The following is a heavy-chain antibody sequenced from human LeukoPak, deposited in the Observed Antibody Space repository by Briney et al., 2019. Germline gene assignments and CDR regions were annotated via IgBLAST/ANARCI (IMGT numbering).Heavy chain of an antibody. J-gene: IGHJ4*02. CDR2: VAWDGGGT. CDR1: GFNFDDYT. Sequence: PGGSLRLSCAASGFNFDDYTMHWVRQAPGKGLEWVSLVAWDGGGTFFADSVKGRFTVPRDNSKNSLSLYMNSLTTEDTALYYCVRGHGYNLEDYFDNWGQGTLVTVSS. V-gene: IGHV3-43*01. CDR3: VRGHGYNLEDYFDN. D-gene: IGHD5-24*01.